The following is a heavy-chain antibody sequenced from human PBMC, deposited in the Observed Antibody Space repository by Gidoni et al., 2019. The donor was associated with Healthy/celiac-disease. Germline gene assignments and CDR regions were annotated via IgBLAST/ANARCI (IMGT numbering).Heavy chain of an antibody. CDR2: ISSSSSYI. CDR1: GFTFSSYS. D-gene: IGHD6-19*01. J-gene: IGHJ6*02. CDR3: ARDQGLENPYYYYYGMDV. Sequence: EVQLVESGGGLVKPGGSLRLSCAASGFTFSSYSMNWVRQAPGKGLEWVSSISSSSSYIYYADSVKGRFTISRDNAKNSLYLQMNSLRAEDTAVYYCARDQGLENPYYYYYGMDVWGQGTTVTVSS. V-gene: IGHV3-21*01.